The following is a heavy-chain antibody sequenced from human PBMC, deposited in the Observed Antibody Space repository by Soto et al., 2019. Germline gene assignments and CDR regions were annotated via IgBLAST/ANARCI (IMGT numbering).Heavy chain of an antibody. V-gene: IGHV3-11*06. J-gene: IGHJ4*02. Sequence: QVQLVESGGGLVMPGGSLRLSCAASGFTFSDHYMSWIRQAPGKGLEWVSYISSSSSYIYYADSVKGRFTISRDNAKNALYLQMNSLRAEDTAVYYCARDQWGYSYGFQAHDYWGQGTLVTVSS. CDR2: ISSSSSYI. CDR3: ARDQWGYSYGFQAHDY. CDR1: GFTFSDHY. D-gene: IGHD5-18*01.